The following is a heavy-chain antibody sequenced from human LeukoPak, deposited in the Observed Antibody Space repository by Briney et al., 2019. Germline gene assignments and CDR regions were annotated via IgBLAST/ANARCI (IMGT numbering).Heavy chain of an antibody. J-gene: IGHJ4*02. CDR2: INHSGST. D-gene: IGHD3-3*01. CDR3: ARGDDDFWSGYLGY. Sequence: SETLSLTCAVYGGSFSGYYWSWIRQPPGKGLEWIGEINHSGSTNYNPSLKSQVTISVDTSKNQFSLKLSSVTAADTAVYYCARGDDDFWSGYLGYWGQGTLVTVPS. V-gene: IGHV4-34*01. CDR1: GGSFSGYY.